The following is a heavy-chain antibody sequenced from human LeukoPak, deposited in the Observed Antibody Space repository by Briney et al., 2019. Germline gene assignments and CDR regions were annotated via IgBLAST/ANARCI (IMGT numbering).Heavy chain of an antibody. V-gene: IGHV4-39*01. Sequence: SETLSLTCTVAGGSISSSSYFWGWIRQPPGKGLEWVGSMSYSGSTYYNPSLKSRVTISVDTSKNQFSLKLSSVTAADTAVYYCARRSSSQPPNYWGQGTLVTVSS. CDR2: MSYSGST. J-gene: IGHJ4*02. CDR3: ARRSSSQPPNY. CDR1: GGSISSSSYF. D-gene: IGHD6-13*01.